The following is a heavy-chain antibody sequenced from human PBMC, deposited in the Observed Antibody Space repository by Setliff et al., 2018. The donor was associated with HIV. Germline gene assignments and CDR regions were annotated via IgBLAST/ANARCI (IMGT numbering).Heavy chain of an antibody. D-gene: IGHD3-3*01. J-gene: IGHJ6*02. Sequence: GGSLRLSCAASGFTFSYYWMHWVRQAPGKGLEWVSYISSSGSTIYYADSVKGRFITFRDNAKNSLYLQMNSLRAEDTAVYYCARDYLYYNLYNGSPVYGMDVWGQGTTVTVS. CDR1: GFTFSYYW. CDR3: ARDYLYYNLYNGSPVYGMDV. CDR2: ISSSGSTI. V-gene: IGHV3-48*03.